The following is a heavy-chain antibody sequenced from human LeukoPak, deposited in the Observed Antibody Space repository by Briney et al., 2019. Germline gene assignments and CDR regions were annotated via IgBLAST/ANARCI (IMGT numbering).Heavy chain of an antibody. CDR3: AKDISPSIYYDTSGYYYGAGAFDI. V-gene: IGHV3-23*01. CDR2: ISGSGGST. J-gene: IGHJ3*02. CDR1: GFTFSTYA. Sequence: PGGSLRLSCAASGFTFSTYAMSWVRQVPGKGLEWVSGISGSGGSTYYADSVKGRFTISRDNSKNTLYLQMNSLRAEDTAVYYCAKDISPSIYYDTSGYYYGAGAFDIWGQGTMVTVSS. D-gene: IGHD3-22*01.